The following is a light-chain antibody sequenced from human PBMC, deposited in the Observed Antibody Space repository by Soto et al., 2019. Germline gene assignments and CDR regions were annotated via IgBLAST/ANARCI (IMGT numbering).Light chain of an antibody. Sequence: QSALTQPASVSGSPGQSITISCTGTSSDVGSYTLFSWYQQHPGKAPKLIIYEGSKRPSGVSNRSSGSKSGNTASLTISGLKSEDEADYYCCSYAGSSTLVFGGGTKLTVL. V-gene: IGLV2-23*01. J-gene: IGLJ3*02. CDR3: CSYAGSSTLV. CDR1: SSDVGSYTL. CDR2: EGS.